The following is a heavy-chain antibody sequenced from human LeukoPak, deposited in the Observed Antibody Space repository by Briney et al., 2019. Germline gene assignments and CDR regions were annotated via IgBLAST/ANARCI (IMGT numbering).Heavy chain of an antibody. CDR2: IYYSGST. CDR3: AREGLRWGSGAFDI. V-gene: IGHV4-59*01. D-gene: IGHD4-23*01. J-gene: IGHJ3*02. CDR1: GGSISSYY. Sequence: SETLSLTCTVSGGSISSYYWSWIRQPPGEGLEWIGYIYYSGSTNYNPSLKSRVTISVDTSKNQFSLKLSSVTAADTAVYYCAREGLRWGSGAFDIWGQGTMVTVSS.